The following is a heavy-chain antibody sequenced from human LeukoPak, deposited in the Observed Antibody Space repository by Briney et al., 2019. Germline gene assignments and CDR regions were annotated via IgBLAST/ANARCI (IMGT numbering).Heavy chain of an antibody. CDR1: GGSISSYY. D-gene: IGHD6-6*01. Sequence: SEPLSHTCTVSGGSISSYYWSWIRQPPGEGLGWIWYIYYSGSTNYNPSLKSRVTISVDTSKDQFSLKLSSVTAADTAVYYCARDRGYSSSPGGWFDPWGQGTLVTVSS. CDR2: IYYSGST. V-gene: IGHV4-59*01. J-gene: IGHJ5*02. CDR3: ARDRGYSSSPGGWFDP.